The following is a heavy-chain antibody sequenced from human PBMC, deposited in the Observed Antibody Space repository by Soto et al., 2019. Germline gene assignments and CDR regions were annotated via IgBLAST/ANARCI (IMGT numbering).Heavy chain of an antibody. J-gene: IGHJ6*02. CDR1: GYSFTRYW. CDR2: IYPGDSDT. V-gene: IGHV5-51*01. D-gene: IGHD6-19*01. CDR3: ARRDTIGVGLDYYYGMDV. Sequence: PGESLKISCKGSGYSFTRYWIGWVRQMPGKGLEWMGIIYPGDSDTRYSPPFQGQVTISVDKSITTAYLQWSSLKASDTAMYYCARRDTIGVGLDYYYGMDVWGQGTTVTVSS.